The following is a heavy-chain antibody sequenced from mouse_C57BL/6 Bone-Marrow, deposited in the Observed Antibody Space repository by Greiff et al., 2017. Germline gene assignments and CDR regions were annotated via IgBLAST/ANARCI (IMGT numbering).Heavy chain of an antibody. CDR1: GFTFTDYY. Sequence: EVQGVESGGGLVQPGGSLSLSCAASGFTFTDYYMSWVRQPPGKALEWLGFIRNKANGYTTEYSASVKGRFTISRDNSQSILYLQMNALRAEDSATYYCARGITTVVGSHLDYWGQGTTLTVSS. CDR2: IRNKANGYTT. J-gene: IGHJ2*01. V-gene: IGHV7-3*01. CDR3: ARGITTVVGSHLDY. D-gene: IGHD1-1*01.